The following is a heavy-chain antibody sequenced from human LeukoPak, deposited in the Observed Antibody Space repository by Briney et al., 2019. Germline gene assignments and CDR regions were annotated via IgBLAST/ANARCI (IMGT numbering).Heavy chain of an antibody. J-gene: IGHJ6*03. Sequence: GASVKVSCKASGGTFSSYAISWVRQAPGQGLEWMGGIIPIFGTANYAQKFQGRVTITADESTSTAYMELSSLRSEDTAVYYCARHGPNWGYYYYMDVWGKGTTVTVSS. D-gene: IGHD7-27*01. V-gene: IGHV1-69*13. CDR1: GGTFSSYA. CDR3: ARHGPNWGYYYYMDV. CDR2: IIPIFGTA.